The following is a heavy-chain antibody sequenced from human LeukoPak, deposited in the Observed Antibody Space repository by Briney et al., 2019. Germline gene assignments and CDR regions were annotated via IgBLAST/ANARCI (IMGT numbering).Heavy chain of an antibody. CDR1: GFNFSSYA. J-gene: IGHJ4*02. CDR3: AKSYYYDKLAYY. Sequence: PGRSLRLSCAASGFNFSSYAMHWVRQAPGKGLEWVAVISYDGSNKYYADSVKGRFTISRDNSKNTLYLQMNSLRAEDTAVYYCAKSYYYDKLAYYWGQGTLVTVSS. V-gene: IGHV3-30*18. CDR2: ISYDGSNK. D-gene: IGHD3-22*01.